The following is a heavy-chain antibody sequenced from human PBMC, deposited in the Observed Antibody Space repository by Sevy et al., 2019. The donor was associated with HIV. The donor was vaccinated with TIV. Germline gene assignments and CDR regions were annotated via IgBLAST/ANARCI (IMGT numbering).Heavy chain of an antibody. J-gene: IGHJ4*02. CDR2: IYYSGST. D-gene: IGHD3-9*01. V-gene: IGHV4-39*01. CDR3: ASINRGLTGYQRIPAY. CDR1: GGSISSSSYY. Sequence: SETLSLTCTVSGGSISSSSYYWGWIRQPPGKGLEWIGSIYYSGSTYYNPSLKSRVTISVDTSKNQFSLKLSPVTAADTAVYYCASINRGLTGYQRIPAYWGQGTLVTVSS.